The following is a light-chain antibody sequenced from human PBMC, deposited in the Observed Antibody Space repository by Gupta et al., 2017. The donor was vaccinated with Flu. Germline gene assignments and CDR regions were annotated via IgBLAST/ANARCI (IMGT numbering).Light chain of an antibody. CDR1: ALPKRY. V-gene: IGLV3-25*03. CDR2: KDT. CDR3: QSVDSSGTSVV. J-gene: IGLJ2*01. Sequence: SYELTQPPSVSVSPGQTARITCSGDALPKRYAYWYQQKPGQAPLLMIYKDTERPSGIPERFSGSTSGTTVTLTISGVQAEDEADYHCQSVDSSGTSVVFGGGTKLTVL.